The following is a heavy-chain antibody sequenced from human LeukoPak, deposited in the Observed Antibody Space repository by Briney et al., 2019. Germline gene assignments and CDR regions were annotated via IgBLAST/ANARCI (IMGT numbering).Heavy chain of an antibody. CDR2: ISGSGANI. CDR1: GFTFSNCG. V-gene: IGHV3-23*01. CDR3: AKDDFWSGFDC. J-gene: IGHJ5*01. D-gene: IGHD3-3*01. Sequence: GGSLRLSCAASGFTFSNCGMSWVRQVPGKGLEWVSGISGSGANIYYADSARGRFTISRDNSKNTLYLQMSSLRAEDTAIYYCAKDDFWSGFDCWGQGTLVTVSS.